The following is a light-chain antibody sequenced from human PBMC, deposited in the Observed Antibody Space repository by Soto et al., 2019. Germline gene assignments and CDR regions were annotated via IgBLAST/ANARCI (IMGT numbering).Light chain of an antibody. CDR2: DVT. J-gene: IGLJ1*01. CDR1: SNDIATYNF. CDR3: NSYTTSSSFG. Sequence: QSVLTQPASVSGSPGQSITISCTGTSNDIATYNFVSWYQQHPGKAPKLLIYDVTNRPSGVSDRFSGSKSGSTASLTISGLQAEYEADYYCNSYTTSSSFGLATGTNVTGL. V-gene: IGLV2-14*01.